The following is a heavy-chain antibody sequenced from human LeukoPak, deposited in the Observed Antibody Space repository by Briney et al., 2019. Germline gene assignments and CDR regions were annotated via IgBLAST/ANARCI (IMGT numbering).Heavy chain of an antibody. CDR3: ARDAALLPGKYYYYMDV. J-gene: IGHJ6*03. CDR2: ITRSSTYM. D-gene: IGHD6-25*01. CDR1: GFTLGDYN. V-gene: IGHV3-21*01. Sequence: PGGSLRLSCVASGFTLGDYNMNWVRQAPGKGLEWVSAITRSSTYMNYADSLKGRFTISRDDAKNSMYLQMNSLTAEGTAVYFCARDAALLPGKYYYYMDVWGKGTTVIVSS.